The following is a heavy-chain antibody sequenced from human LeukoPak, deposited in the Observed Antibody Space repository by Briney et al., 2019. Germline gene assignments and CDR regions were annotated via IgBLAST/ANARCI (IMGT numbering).Heavy chain of an antibody. V-gene: IGHV4-34*01. CDR3: AREPHYYDSSGYYRFDY. CDR2: INHSGST. D-gene: IGHD3-22*01. CDR1: GGSFSGYY. J-gene: IGHJ4*02. Sequence: PSETLSLTCAVYGGSFSGYYWSWIRQPPGKGPEWIGEINHSGSTNYNPSLKSRVTISVDTSKNQFSLKLSSVTAADTAVYYCAREPHYYDSSGYYRFDYWGQGTLVTVSS.